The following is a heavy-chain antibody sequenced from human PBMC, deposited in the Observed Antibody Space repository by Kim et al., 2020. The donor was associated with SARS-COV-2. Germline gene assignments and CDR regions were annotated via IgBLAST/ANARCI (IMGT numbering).Heavy chain of an antibody. V-gene: IGHV3-23*01. Sequence: GGSLRLSCAASGFTFSSYAMSWVRQAPGKGLEWVSAISGSGGSTYYADSVKGRFTISRDNSNNTLYLQMNTLRAEDTAVYYCAKRGQAGQYYYYAMDVWGQGTTVTVSS. D-gene: IGHD6-19*01. CDR1: GFTFSSYA. J-gene: IGHJ6*02. CDR2: ISGSGGST. CDR3: AKRGQAGQYYYYAMDV.